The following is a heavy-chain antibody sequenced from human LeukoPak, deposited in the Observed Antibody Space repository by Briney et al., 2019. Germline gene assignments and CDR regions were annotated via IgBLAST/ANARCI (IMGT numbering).Heavy chain of an antibody. CDR3: ATETVGMTTVIEYYFDY. CDR2: FDPEDGET. D-gene: IGHD4-17*01. Sequence: GASVKVSCKVSGYTLTELSMHWVRQAPGKGLEWMGGFDPEDGETIYAQKFQGRVTTTEDTSTDTAYMELSSLRSEDTAVYYCATETVGMTTVIEYYFDYWGQGTLVTVSS. CDR1: GYTLTELS. J-gene: IGHJ4*02. V-gene: IGHV1-24*01.